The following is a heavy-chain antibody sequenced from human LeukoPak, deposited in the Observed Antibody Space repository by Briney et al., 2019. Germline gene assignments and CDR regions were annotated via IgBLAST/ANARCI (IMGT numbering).Heavy chain of an antibody. CDR3: ARAFAYSYGYDY. CDR1: GDSITSYY. D-gene: IGHD5-18*01. CDR2: IYYSGST. J-gene: IGHJ4*02. V-gene: IGHV4-59*01. Sequence: PSETLSLTCSVSGDSITSYYWSWIRQPPGKGLEWIGYIYYSGSTNYNPSLKSRVTISVDTSKNQFSLKLSSVTAADTAVYYCARAFAYSYGYDYWGQGTLVTVSS.